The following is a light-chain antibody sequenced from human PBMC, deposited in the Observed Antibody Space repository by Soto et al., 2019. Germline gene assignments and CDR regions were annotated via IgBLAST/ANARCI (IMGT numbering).Light chain of an antibody. Sequence: DIVMTQTPLSLTVTPGEPASISCRSSQSLLDSDDGNTYLDWYLQKPGQSPQLLIYTVSYRASGVPDRFSGSGSGTDFTLRISRVEADDVGVYYCMQTVQTPITFGQGTRLEIK. J-gene: IGKJ5*01. CDR3: MQTVQTPIT. CDR1: QSLLDSDDGNTY. V-gene: IGKV2-40*01. CDR2: TVS.